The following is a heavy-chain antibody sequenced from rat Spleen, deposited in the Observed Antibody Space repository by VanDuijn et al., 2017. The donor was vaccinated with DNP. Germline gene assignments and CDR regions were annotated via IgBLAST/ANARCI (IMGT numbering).Heavy chain of an antibody. CDR2: ISYSGST. CDR1: AYSITTNY. J-gene: IGHJ4*01. CDR3: ASYFYDGYFAMDA. D-gene: IGHD1-12*03. Sequence: EVQLQESGPGLVKPSQSLSLTCSVTAYSITTNYWGWIRKFPGNKMEWIGHISYSGSTSYNPSLKSRISITRDTSKNQFFLQLNAVTTEDTATYYWASYFYDGYFAMDAWGQGTSVTVSS. V-gene: IGHV3-1*01.